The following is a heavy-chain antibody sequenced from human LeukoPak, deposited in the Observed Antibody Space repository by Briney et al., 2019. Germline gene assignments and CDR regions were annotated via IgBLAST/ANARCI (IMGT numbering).Heavy chain of an antibody. CDR3: ANDPPQPGYSYGHY. Sequence: GGSLRLSCVASGFTFSSYSMNWVRQAPGRGLEWVSSIITVSTTYFQYADSVKGRFTISRDNAKNSLYLQMNSLRAEDTAVYYCANDPPQPGYSYGHYWGQGTLVTVSS. CDR1: GFTFSSYS. V-gene: IGHV3-21*04. J-gene: IGHJ4*02. D-gene: IGHD5-18*01. CDR2: IITVSTTYF.